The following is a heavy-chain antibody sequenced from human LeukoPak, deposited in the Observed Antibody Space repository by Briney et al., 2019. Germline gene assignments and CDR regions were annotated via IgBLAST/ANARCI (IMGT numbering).Heavy chain of an antibody. CDR2: INPNSGGT. Sequence: ASVKVSCKASGYTFTGYYMHWVRQAPGQGLEWMGWINPNSGGTNYVQKFQGRVTMTRDTSISTAYMELRSLRSDDTAVYYCARAPTVGSSYGMDVWGQGTTVTVSS. J-gene: IGHJ6*02. CDR3: ARAPTVGSSYGMDV. V-gene: IGHV1-2*02. CDR1: GYTFTGYY.